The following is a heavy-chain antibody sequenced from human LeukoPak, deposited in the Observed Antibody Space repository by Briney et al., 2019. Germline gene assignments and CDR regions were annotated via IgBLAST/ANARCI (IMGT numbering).Heavy chain of an antibody. D-gene: IGHD5-18*01. CDR3: ARDRGSRRYNNGYSEY. CDR2: ISSSGSYI. J-gene: IGHJ4*02. Sequence: GGSLRLSCAASGFTFSSYTINWVRQAPGKGLEWVSSISSSGSYIYYADSVKGRFTVFRDNAKNSLYLQMKSLRAEDTAVYYCARDRGSRRYNNGYSEYWGQGTLVTVSS. V-gene: IGHV3-21*01. CDR1: GFTFSSYT.